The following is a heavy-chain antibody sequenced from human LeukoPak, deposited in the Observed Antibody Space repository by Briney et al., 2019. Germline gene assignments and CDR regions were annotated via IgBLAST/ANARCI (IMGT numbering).Heavy chain of an antibody. J-gene: IGHJ4*02. V-gene: IGHV4-59*08. CDR2: IYYSGST. D-gene: IGHD1-1*01. Sequence: PSETLSLTCTVSGGSISSYYWSWIRQSPGKGLEWIGYIYYSGSTNYNPSLKSRVTISVDTSKNQFSPKLSSVTAADTAVYYCASGFTTPGDYWGQGTLVTVSS. CDR1: GGSISSYY. CDR3: ASGFTTPGDY.